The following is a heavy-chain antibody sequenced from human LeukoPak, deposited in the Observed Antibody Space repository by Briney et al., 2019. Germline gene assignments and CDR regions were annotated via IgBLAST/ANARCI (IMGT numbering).Heavy chain of an antibody. CDR1: GGSISSYY. J-gene: IGHJ3*02. V-gene: IGHV4-59*01. CDR2: IYYSGST. D-gene: IGHD3-16*01. CDR3: ARDLGNAFDI. Sequence: SETLSLTCTVSGGSISSYYWSWIRQPPGKGLEWIGHIYYSGSTNYNPSLKSRVTISVDTSKNQFSLKLSSVTAADTALYYCARDLGNAFDIWGQGTMVTVSS.